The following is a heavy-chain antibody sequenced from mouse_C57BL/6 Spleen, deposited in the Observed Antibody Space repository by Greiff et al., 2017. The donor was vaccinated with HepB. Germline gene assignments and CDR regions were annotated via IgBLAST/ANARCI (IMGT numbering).Heavy chain of an antibody. Sequence: VQLQQSGPELVKPGASVKISCKASGYAFSSSWMNWVKQRPGKGLEWIGRIYPGDGDTNYNGKFKGKATLTADKSSSTAYMQLSSLTSEDSAVYFGASRDVKDYYGSSYAMDYWGQGTSVTVSS. CDR3: ASRDVKDYYGSSYAMDY. J-gene: IGHJ4*01. D-gene: IGHD1-1*01. V-gene: IGHV1-82*01. CDR1: GYAFSSSW. CDR2: IYPGDGDT.